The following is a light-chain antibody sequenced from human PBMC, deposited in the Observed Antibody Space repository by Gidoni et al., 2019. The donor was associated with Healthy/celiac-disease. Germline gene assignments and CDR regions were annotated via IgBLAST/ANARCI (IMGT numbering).Light chain of an antibody. Sequence: QSALTQPASVSGSPGQSITISCPGTSSDVGGYNYVSWYHPHPGKAPKLMIYEVSNRPSGVSNRFSGSKSGNTASLTSSGLQAEDEADYYCSSYTSSSTPRVFGGGTKLTVL. V-gene: IGLV2-14*01. J-gene: IGLJ3*02. CDR1: SSDVGGYNY. CDR2: EVS. CDR3: SSYTSSSTPRV.